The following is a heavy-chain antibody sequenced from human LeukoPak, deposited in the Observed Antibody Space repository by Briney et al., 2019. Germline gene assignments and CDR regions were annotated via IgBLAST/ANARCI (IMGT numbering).Heavy chain of an antibody. V-gene: IGHV3-23*01. CDR1: GFTFSSYA. CDR2: ISGSGGRT. CDR3: AKELGVASAGIDY. Sequence: PGGSLRLSCAASGFTFSSYAMSWVRQAPGKGLEWVSAISGSGGRTFYADSVKGRFAISRDNSKNTLFLQMNSLRAEDTAVYYCAKELGVASAGIDYWGQGTLVTVSS. D-gene: IGHD6-13*01. J-gene: IGHJ4*02.